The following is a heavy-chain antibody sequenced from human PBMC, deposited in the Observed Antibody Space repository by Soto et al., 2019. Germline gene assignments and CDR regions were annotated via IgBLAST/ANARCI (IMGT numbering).Heavy chain of an antibody. Sequence: TSETLFLTCAVSGDSISSSNWWSWVRQSPGKGLEWIGDIFHSGSTNYNPSLKSRVTMSVDKSKNQFSLKLNSVTAADTAVYYCARSGYYGSGSYYAWGQGTLVTVSS. V-gene: IGHV4-4*02. CDR2: IFHSGST. CDR1: GDSISSSNW. J-gene: IGHJ5*02. CDR3: ARSGYYGSGSYYA. D-gene: IGHD3-10*01.